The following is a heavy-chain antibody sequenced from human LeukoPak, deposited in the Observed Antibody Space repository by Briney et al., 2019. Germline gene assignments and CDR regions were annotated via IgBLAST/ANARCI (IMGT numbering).Heavy chain of an antibody. J-gene: IGHJ5*02. CDR2: ICGSGGST. V-gene: IGHV3-23*01. CDR1: GFSFSNYA. Sequence: PGGSLRLSCAASGFSFSNYAMSWVRQAPGKGLEWVSAICGSGGSTYYADSVKGRFTISRDNSKNTLYLQMNSLRAEDTAVYYCAKDAHSGTYYINQNWFDPWGQGTLVTVSS. D-gene: IGHD3-10*01. CDR3: AKDAHSGTYYINQNWFDP.